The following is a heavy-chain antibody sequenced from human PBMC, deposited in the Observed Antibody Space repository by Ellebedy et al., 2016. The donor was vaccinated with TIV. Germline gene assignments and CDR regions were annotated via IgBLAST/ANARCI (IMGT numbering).Heavy chain of an antibody. CDR2: IYYSGST. J-gene: IGHJ6*03. CDR3: ASGADYYGSGSYLAMDV. CDR1: GGSISSYY. Sequence: MPSETLSLTCTVSGGSISSYYWRWIRQPPGKGLELIGYIYYSGSTNYNPSLKSLVTISVDTSKNPFSLKLSSGTAADTAVYSCASGADYYGSGSYLAMDVWGKGTTVTVSS. V-gene: IGHV4-59*01. D-gene: IGHD3-10*01.